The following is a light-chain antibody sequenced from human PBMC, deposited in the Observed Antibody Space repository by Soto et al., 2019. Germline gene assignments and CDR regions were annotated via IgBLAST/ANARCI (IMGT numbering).Light chain of an antibody. CDR1: SSDVGGYNF. V-gene: IGLV2-14*01. CDR3: CLYIGATTYV. CDR2: EVN. J-gene: IGLJ1*01. Sequence: QSVLTQPASVSGSPGQSTTISCTGKSSDVGGYNFVSWLQQHPGKAPKLMIYEVNERPSGVSNRFSGSKSGNTASLTISGLQAEDEADYYCCLYIGATTYVFGTGTKVTVL.